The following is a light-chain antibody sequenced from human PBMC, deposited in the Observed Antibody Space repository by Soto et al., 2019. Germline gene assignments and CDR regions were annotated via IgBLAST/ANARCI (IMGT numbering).Light chain of an antibody. CDR2: DVS. V-gene: IGLV2-11*01. CDR3: CSYAGSFTLYV. CDR1: SGDVGGYNY. J-gene: IGLJ1*01. Sequence: QSVLTQPRSVSGSPGQSVTISCTGTSGDVGGYNYVSWYQQHPGKAPKLMIYDVSERPSGVPDRFSGSKSGNTASLTISGLQAEGEADYYCCSYAGSFTLYVFGTGTKVTVL.